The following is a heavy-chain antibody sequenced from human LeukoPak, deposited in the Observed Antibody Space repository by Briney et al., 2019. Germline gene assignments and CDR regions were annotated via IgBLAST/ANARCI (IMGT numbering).Heavy chain of an antibody. D-gene: IGHD1-26*01. CDR2: IYSGGST. Sequence: GGSLRLSCAASGLTFSDHYMDWVRQAPGKGLEWVSVIYSGGSTYYADSVKGRFTISRDHSKNTLYLQMNSLRAEDTAVYYCTGVVGAAFDYWGQGTLVTVSS. CDR3: TGVVGAAFDY. J-gene: IGHJ4*02. V-gene: IGHV3-66*02. CDR1: GLTFSDHY.